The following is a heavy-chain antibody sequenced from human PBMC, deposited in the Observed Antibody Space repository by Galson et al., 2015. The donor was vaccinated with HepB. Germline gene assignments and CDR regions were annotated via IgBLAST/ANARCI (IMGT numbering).Heavy chain of an antibody. CDR2: IYSGGST. J-gene: IGHJ4*02. D-gene: IGHD5-24*01. CDR3: ARADPSRSFDY. Sequence: SLRLSCAASGFTFSSYAMHWVRQAPGKGLEWVSVIYSGGSTYYADSVKGRFTISRDNSKNTLYLQMNSLRAEDTAVYYCARADPSRSFDYWGQGTLVTVSS. CDR1: GFTFSSYA. V-gene: IGHV3-66*01.